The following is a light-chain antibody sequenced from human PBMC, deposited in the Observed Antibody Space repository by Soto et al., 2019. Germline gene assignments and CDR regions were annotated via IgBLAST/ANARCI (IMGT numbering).Light chain of an antibody. CDR3: QHHNAWVTS. V-gene: IGKV3-15*01. J-gene: IGKJ2*03. Sequence: EIVMTQSPDTLSVSPGERVTLSCRASQSVSSDLAGYQQKPGQDPRLLIYGASTSVTGIPARFSGSESGTEFTLTISSLQSEDCAVSHCQHHNAWVTSFGQGNKLEIK. CDR2: GAS. CDR1: QSVSSD.